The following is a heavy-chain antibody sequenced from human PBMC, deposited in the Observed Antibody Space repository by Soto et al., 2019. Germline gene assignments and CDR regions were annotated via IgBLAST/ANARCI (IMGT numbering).Heavy chain of an antibody. CDR1: GFSFSSYW. CDR2: IKQDGSEK. CDR3: ARSGYCTGGSCYPLSY. J-gene: IGHJ4*02. V-gene: IGHV3-7*01. Sequence: EVLLVESGGGLVQPGGSLRLSCAASGFSFSSYWMTWVRQAPGKGLEWVANIKQDGSEKYYVDSVKGRFTISRDNAKNSLYLHMNSLRAEDTALYYCARSGYCTGGSCYPLSYWGQGTLVTVSS. D-gene: IGHD2-15*01.